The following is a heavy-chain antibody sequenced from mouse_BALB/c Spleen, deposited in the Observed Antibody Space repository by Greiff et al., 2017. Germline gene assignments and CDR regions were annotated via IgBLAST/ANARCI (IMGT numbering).Heavy chain of an antibody. Sequence: EVNVVESGGGLVQPGGSLKLSCAASGFTFSSYGMSWVRQTPDKRLELVATINSNGGSTYYPDSVKGRFTISRDNAKNTLYLQMSSLKSEDTAMYYCARDRNYGYDYAMDYWGQGTSVTVSS. CDR2: INSNGGST. J-gene: IGHJ4*01. D-gene: IGHD2-2*01. V-gene: IGHV5-6-3*01. CDR3: ARDRNYGYDYAMDY. CDR1: GFTFSSYG.